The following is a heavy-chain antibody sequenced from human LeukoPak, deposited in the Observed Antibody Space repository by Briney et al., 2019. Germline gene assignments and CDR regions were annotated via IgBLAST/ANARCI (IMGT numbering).Heavy chain of an antibody. CDR2: IYTTGST. CDR1: GGSISSYY. CDR3: ASGGGEFRIDC. V-gene: IGHV4-4*07. Sequence: SETLSLTCSVSGGSISSYYWSWIRQPAGKGLEWIGRIYTTGSTNYNPSLKSRVTMSVDTSKNQFSLKLNSVTAADTAMYYCASGGGEFRIDCWGQGTLVTVSS. J-gene: IGHJ4*02. D-gene: IGHD3-10*01.